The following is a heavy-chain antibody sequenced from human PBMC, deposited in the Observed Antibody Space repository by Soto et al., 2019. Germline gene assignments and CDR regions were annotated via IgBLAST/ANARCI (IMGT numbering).Heavy chain of an antibody. CDR2: IYYSGST. CDR3: ARDRTSSGWDE. V-gene: IGHV4-31*03. J-gene: IGHJ4*02. CDR1: GGSISSGGYY. D-gene: IGHD6-19*01. Sequence: QVQLQESGPGLVKPSQTLSLTCTVSGGSISSGGYYWSWIRQHPGKGLEWIGYIYYSGSTYYNPSLKSRVTISVDTSKNQCALKLSSVTAADTAVYYCARDRTSSGWDEWGQGTLVTVSS.